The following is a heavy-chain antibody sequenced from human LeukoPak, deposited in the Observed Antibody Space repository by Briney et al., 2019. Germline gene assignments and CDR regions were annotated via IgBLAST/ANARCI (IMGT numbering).Heavy chain of an antibody. D-gene: IGHD3-22*01. CDR3: ARVGDPYYYDSSGYHPGGRDY. CDR2: ISSSGSTI. Sequence: KPGGSLRLSCAASGFTFSDYYMSWIRQAPGKGLEWVSYISSSGSTIYYADSVKGRFTISRDNAKNSLYLQMNSLRAEDTAVYYCARVGDPYYYDSSGYHPGGRDYWGQGALVTVSS. CDR1: GFTFSDYY. J-gene: IGHJ4*02. V-gene: IGHV3-11*04.